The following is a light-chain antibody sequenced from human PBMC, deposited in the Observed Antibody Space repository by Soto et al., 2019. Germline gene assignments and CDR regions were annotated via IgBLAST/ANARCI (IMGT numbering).Light chain of an antibody. CDR1: QSGSSSY. Sequence: EIVLTQSPDTLSLSPGERATLSCRASQSGSSSYLAWYQQRPGQPPRLLIYGVFTRADDIPDRFSGSGSGTDFTLTISSLQSEDFAVYYCQEYNNWSYTFGQGTKVDI. CDR3: QEYNNWSYT. J-gene: IGKJ2*01. CDR2: GVF. V-gene: IGKV3D-15*01.